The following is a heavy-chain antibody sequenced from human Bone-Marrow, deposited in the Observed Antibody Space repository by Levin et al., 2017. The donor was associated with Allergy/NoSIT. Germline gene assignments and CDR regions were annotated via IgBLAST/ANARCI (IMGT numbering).Heavy chain of an antibody. CDR3: ARMDYSSGWAFEH. CDR1: GYDFTTGW. CDR2: IDPGKSYT. V-gene: IGHV5-10-1*01. Sequence: RAGGSLRLSCQGSGYDFTTGWISWVRQMSGKGLEWMGRIDPGKSYTDRSPSFEGHVSFSADRSMNTVYLQWSSLKASDTAMYYCARMDYSSGWAFEHWGQGTLVSVSS. D-gene: IGHD6-19*01. J-gene: IGHJ4*02.